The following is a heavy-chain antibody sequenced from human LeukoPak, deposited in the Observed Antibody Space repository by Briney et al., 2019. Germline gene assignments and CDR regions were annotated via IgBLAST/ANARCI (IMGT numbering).Heavy chain of an antibody. Sequence: GGPLRLSCAASGFTFSSYWMYWVRQAPGKGLVWVSRISTDWRSTSYADSVTGRFSISRDNAKNTLDLQRNSLRADDTAVYYCARQTGATTTGGYFFDHWGQGTLVTV. CDR2: ISTDWRST. J-gene: IGHJ4*02. D-gene: IGHD1-26*01. V-gene: IGHV3-74*01. CDR3: ARQTGATTTGGYFFDH. CDR1: GFTFSSYW.